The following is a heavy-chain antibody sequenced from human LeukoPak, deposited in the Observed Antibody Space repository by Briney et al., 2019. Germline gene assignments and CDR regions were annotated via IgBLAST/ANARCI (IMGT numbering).Heavy chain of an antibody. J-gene: IGHJ5*02. CDR2: INPNSGGT. CDR1: GYTFTGYY. Sequence: ASVKVSCKASGYTFTGYYMHWVRQAPGQGLEWMGWINPNSGGTNYAQKFQGRVTMTRDTSISTAYMELSRLRSDDTAVYYCARDRITIFGVVLFDPWGQGTLVTVSS. V-gene: IGHV1-2*02. CDR3: ARDRITIFGVVLFDP. D-gene: IGHD3-3*01.